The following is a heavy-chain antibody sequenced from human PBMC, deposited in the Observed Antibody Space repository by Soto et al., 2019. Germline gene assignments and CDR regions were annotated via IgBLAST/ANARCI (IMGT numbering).Heavy chain of an antibody. V-gene: IGHV1-69*13. CDR3: ARVRKDIVVVPANYYYGMDV. D-gene: IGHD2-2*01. J-gene: IGHJ6*02. CDR2: IIPIFGTA. CDR1: GGTFSSYA. Sequence: SVKVSCKASGGTFSSYAISWVRQAPGQGLEWMGGIIPIFGTANYAQKFQGRVTITADESTSTAYMELSSLRSEDMAVYYCARVRKDIVVVPANYYYGMDVWGQGTTVTVS.